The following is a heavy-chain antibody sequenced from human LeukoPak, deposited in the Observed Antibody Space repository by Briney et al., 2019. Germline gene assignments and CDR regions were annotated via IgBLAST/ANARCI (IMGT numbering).Heavy chain of an antibody. CDR1: GFTFSRYA. CDR3: AKDFPSLIAAATYNWFDP. V-gene: IGHV3-23*01. D-gene: IGHD6-13*01. Sequence: GGSLRLSCAASGFTFSRYAMSWVRQAPGKGLEWVSAVSGSGGSTYYADSVKGLFTISRDNSKNTLYLQMNSLRAEDTAVYYCAKDFPSLIAAATYNWFDPWGQGTLVTVSS. J-gene: IGHJ5*02. CDR2: VSGSGGST.